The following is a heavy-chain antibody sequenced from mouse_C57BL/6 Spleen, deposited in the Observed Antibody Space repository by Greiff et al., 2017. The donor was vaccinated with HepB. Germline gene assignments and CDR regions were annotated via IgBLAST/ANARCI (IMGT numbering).Heavy chain of an antibody. CDR2: IDPENGDT. CDR3: TTLITTVVGFGY. Sequence: VQLQQSGAELVRPGASVKLSCTASGFNIKDDYMHWVKQRPEQGLEWIGWIDPENGDTEYASKFQGKATITADPSSNTAYLQLSSLTSEDTAVYYCTTLITTVVGFGYWGHGATLTVST. J-gene: IGHJ2*01. CDR1: GFNIKDDY. V-gene: IGHV14-4*01. D-gene: IGHD1-1*01.